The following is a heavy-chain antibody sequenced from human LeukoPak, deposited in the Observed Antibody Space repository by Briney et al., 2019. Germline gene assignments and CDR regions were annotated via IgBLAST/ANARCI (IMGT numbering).Heavy chain of an antibody. D-gene: IGHD5-24*01. CDR2: IYSGGST. CDR3: ASEPIGVEMATNRGNY. Sequence: PGGSLRLSCAASGFTVSSNYMSWVRQAPGKGLEWVSVIYSGGSTYYADSVKGRFTISRDNSKNTLYLQMNSLRAEDTAVYYCASEPIGVEMATNRGNYWGQGTLVTVSS. J-gene: IGHJ4*02. CDR1: GFTVSSNY. V-gene: IGHV3-66*01.